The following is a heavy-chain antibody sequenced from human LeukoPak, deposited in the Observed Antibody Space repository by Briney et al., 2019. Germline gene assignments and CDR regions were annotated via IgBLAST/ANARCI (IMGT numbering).Heavy chain of an antibody. CDR1: GFTFSSYA. J-gene: IGHJ4*02. Sequence: GGSLRLSCAASGFTFSSYAMSWVRQAPGKGLEWVSAISGSGGGTYYADSVKGRFTISRDNSKNTLYLQMNSLRAEDTAVYYCARDGTYSSSSFDYWGQGTLVTVSS. V-gene: IGHV3-23*01. D-gene: IGHD6-6*01. CDR2: ISGSGGGT. CDR3: ARDGTYSSSSFDY.